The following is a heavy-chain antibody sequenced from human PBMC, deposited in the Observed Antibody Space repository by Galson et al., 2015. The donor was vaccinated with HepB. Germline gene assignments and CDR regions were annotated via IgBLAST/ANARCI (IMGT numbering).Heavy chain of an antibody. D-gene: IGHD3-10*01. CDR3: ARATGGAMVRGATIRAFDI. J-gene: IGHJ3*02. Sequence: TLSLTCAVSGGSISSGGYSWSWIRQPPGKGLEWIGYIYHSGSTYYNPSLKSRVTISVDRSKNQFSPKLSSVTAADTAVYYCARATGGAMVRGATIRAFDIWGQGTMVTVSS. V-gene: IGHV4-30-2*01. CDR1: GGSISSGGYS. CDR2: IYHSGST.